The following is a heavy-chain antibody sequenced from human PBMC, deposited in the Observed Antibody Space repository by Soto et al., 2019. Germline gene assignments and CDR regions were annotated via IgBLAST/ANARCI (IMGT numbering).Heavy chain of an antibody. CDR2: ISQDGSAQ. V-gene: IGHV3-7*01. CDR1: GFTLSRYW. Sequence: GGSLRLSCAASGFTLSRYWLSWVRQAPGKGLEWVASISQDGSAQYYLDSVDGRFTISRDNAHNSLFLQMNSLTAEDTATYYCAREAYWGQGTQVTVSP. CDR3: AREAY. J-gene: IGHJ4*02.